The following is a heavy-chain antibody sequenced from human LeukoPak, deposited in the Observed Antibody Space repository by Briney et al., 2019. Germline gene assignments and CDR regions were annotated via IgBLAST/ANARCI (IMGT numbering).Heavy chain of an antibody. Sequence: PSETLSLTCTVSGGSISSYYWSWIRQPPGKGLEWIGYIYYSGSTNYNPSLKSRVTISVDTSKNQFSLKLSSVTAADTAVYYCARGRLDDNFYYFDLWGQGTLVTVSS. CDR3: ARGRLDDNFYYFDL. J-gene: IGHJ4*02. V-gene: IGHV4-59*01. CDR1: GGSISSYY. D-gene: IGHD3-22*01. CDR2: IYYSGST.